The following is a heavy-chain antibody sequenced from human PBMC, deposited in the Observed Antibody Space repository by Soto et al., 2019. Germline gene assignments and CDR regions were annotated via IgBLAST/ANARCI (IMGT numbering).Heavy chain of an antibody. J-gene: IGHJ6*01. V-gene: IGHV3-30-3*01. CDR2: ISYDGINK. Sequence: GGSLRLSCAASEFTFSDYAMHWVRQAPGEGLEWVALISYDGINKYYADSVKGRFTISRDTSKNTLYLQMSSLRAEDTAVSSCARSGTRFRQYGMDVWGQGTTVIVSS. CDR3: ARSGTRFRQYGMDV. CDR1: EFTFSDYA.